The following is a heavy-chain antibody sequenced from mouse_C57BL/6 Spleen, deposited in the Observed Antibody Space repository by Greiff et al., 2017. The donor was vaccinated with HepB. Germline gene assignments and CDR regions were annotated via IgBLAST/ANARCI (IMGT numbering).Heavy chain of an antibody. CDR3: ARAFYYSNLWGFFDY. CDR2: IYPRSGNT. D-gene: IGHD2-5*01. CDR1: GYTFTSYG. J-gene: IGHJ2*01. Sequence: QVQLKESGAELARPGASVKLSCKASGYTFTSYGISWVKQRTGQGLEWIGEIYPRSGNTYYNEKFKGKATLTADKSSSTAYMELRSLTSEDSAVYFCARAFYYSNLWGFFDYWGQGTTLTVSS. V-gene: IGHV1-81*01.